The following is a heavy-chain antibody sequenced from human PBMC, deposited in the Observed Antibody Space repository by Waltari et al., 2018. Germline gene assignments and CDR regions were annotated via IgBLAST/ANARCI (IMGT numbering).Heavy chain of an antibody. D-gene: IGHD6-19*01. V-gene: IGHV4-59*11. J-gene: IGHJ4*02. CDR2: ISNSGSA. CDR3: ARGSGWYYY. CDR1: GGSISSHS. Sequence: VQLPESGPGLVKPSATLSLTSTLPGGSISSHSWSWIRQPPGKGLEWIGYISNSGSANYNPSLKSRVTISVDTSKNQFSLKLRSVTAADTAMYYCARGSGWYYYWGQGTLVTVSS.